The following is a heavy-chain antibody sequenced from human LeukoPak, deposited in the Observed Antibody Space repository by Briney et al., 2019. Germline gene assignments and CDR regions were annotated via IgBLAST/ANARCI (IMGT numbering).Heavy chain of an antibody. Sequence: GESLQISCKGSGYRFTSYWIGWVRPMPGKGLEWMGIIYPGDSDTRYSPSFQGQVTISADKSISTAYLQWSSLKASDTAMYYCASLWDAYGDSSFDYWGQGTLVTVSS. J-gene: IGHJ4*02. CDR3: ASLWDAYGDSSFDY. D-gene: IGHD4-17*01. V-gene: IGHV5-51*01. CDR2: IYPGDSDT. CDR1: GYRFTSYW.